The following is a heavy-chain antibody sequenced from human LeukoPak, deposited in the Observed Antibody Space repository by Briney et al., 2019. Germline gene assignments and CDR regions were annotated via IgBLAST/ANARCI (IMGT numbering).Heavy chain of an antibody. J-gene: IGHJ3*02. D-gene: IGHD3-3*01. CDR1: GFTFSGYW. CDR2: IKQDGSEK. Sequence: PGGSLRLSCAASGFTFSGYWMSWVRQAPGKGLEWVANIKQDGSEKYYVDSVKGRFTISRDNAKNSLYLRMNSLRAEDTAVYYCARDFRSITIFGVVILDAFDIWGQGTMVTVSS. V-gene: IGHV3-7*01. CDR3: ARDFRSITIFGVVILDAFDI.